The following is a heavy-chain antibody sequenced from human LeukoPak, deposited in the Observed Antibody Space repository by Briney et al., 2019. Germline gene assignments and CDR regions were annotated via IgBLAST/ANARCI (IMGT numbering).Heavy chain of an antibody. CDR3: AKDDGNNAKLLLDY. V-gene: IGHV3-23*01. CDR1: GFTFSNYG. CDR2: ISSSGDST. J-gene: IGHJ4*02. Sequence: PGGSLRLACAVSGFTFSNYGMSWVRQVPGKGLEWVSVISSSGDSTYYADSVKGRFTISRDNSKNTLYLQMNGLRAEDTAIYYCAKDDGNNAKLLLDYWGQGTLVTVSS. D-gene: IGHD2/OR15-2a*01.